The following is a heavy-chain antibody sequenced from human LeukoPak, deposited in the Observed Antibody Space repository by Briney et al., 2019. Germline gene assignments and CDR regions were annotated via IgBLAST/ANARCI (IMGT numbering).Heavy chain of an antibody. D-gene: IGHD1-26*01. CDR2: IYYSGST. CDR1: GGSISSYY. J-gene: IGHJ3*02. CDR3: GRGAPLTVGASRAFDI. Sequence: PSETLSLTCTVSGGSISSYYWSWIRQPPGKGLEWIGYIYYSGSTNYNPSLKIRVTISVDTSKNQFSLKMSSVTAADTAVYYCGRGAPLTVGASRAFDIWGQGTMVTVSS. V-gene: IGHV4-59*01.